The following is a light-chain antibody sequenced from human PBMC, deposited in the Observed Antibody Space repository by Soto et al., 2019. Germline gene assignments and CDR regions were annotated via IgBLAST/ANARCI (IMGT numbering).Light chain of an antibody. CDR2: EVN. CDR3: SSYAGANTVI. Sequence: QSVLTQPPSASGSPGQSVTISCTGTSSDVGGYNYVSWYQQHPGKAPRLLIFEVNKRSSGVPDRFSGSKSANTASLTVSGLLTEDEADYYCSSYAGANTVIFGGGTKLTVL. J-gene: IGLJ2*01. CDR1: SSDVGGYNY. V-gene: IGLV2-8*01.